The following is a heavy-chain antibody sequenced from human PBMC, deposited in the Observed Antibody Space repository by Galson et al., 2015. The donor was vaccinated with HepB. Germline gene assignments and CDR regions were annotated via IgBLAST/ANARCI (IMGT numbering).Heavy chain of an antibody. V-gene: IGHV5-10-1*01. CDR2: IDPSDSYT. CDR1: GYSFTSYW. J-gene: IGHJ4*02. D-gene: IGHD5-18*01. Sequence: QSGAEVKKPGESLRISCKGSGYSFTSYWISWVRQMPGKGLEWMGRIDPSDSYTNYSPSFQGHVTISADKSISTAYLQWSSLKASDTAMYYCARQGPVDTAMVTLDYWGQGTLVTVSS. CDR3: ARQGPVDTAMVTLDY.